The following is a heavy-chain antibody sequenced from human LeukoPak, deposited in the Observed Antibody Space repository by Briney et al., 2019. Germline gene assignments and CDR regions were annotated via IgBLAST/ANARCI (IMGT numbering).Heavy chain of an antibody. D-gene: IGHD3-10*01. Sequence: GGSLRLSCTAPGFTFSSSWMTWVRQAPGKGLEWVAIIKQDGSEKYYVDSVKGRFTISRDNAKNSLYLQMNSLRAGDTAVYYCARGIVTMVDYWGQGTLVTVSS. CDR3: ARGIVTMVDY. J-gene: IGHJ4*02. V-gene: IGHV3-7*02. CDR2: IKQDGSEK. CDR1: GFTFSSSW.